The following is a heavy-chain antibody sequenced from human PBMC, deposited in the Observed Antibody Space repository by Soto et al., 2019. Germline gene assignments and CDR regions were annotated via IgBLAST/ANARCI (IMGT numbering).Heavy chain of an antibody. CDR1: GFTFSNAW. D-gene: IGHD3-3*01. J-gene: IGHJ4*02. V-gene: IGHV3-15*01. Sequence: EVQLVESGGGLVKPGGSLRLSCAASGFTFSNAWMSWVRQAPGKGLEWVGRIKSKTDGGTTDYAAPVKGRFTISRDDSKNTLYLQMNSLKTEDTAVYYCVRDKSPTEMAFGHWGQGTLVTVSS. CDR3: VRDKSPTEMAFGH. CDR2: IKSKTDGGTT.